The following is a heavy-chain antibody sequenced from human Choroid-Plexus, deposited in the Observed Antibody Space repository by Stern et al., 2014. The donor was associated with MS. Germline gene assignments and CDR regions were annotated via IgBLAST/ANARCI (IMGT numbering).Heavy chain of an antibody. D-gene: IGHD2/OR15-2a*01. CDR2: ISYDGSK. Sequence: VQLVGSGGGVVQPGRPLRLSCAASGFSFSRFCMHWVRQAPGKGLEWVALISYDGSKDYADSVKGRFAISRDNSKNTLYLQMNSLRAEDTAVYYCAKDRQYLTFFFDFWGQGSLVTVSS. CDR1: GFSFSRFC. J-gene: IGHJ4*02. CDR3: AKDRQYLTFFFDF. V-gene: IGHV3-30*18.